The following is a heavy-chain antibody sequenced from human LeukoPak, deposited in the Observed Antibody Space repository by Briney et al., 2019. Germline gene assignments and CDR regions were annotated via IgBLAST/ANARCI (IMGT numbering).Heavy chain of an antibody. J-gene: IGHJ4*02. CDR3: ARVPTPRGTAMVLFDY. Sequence: ASVKVSCKASGYTFTSYGISWVRQAPGQGLEWMGIINPSGGSTSYAQKFQGRVTMTRDMSTSTVYMELSSLRSEDTAVYYCARVPTPRGTAMVLFDYWGQGTLVTVSS. V-gene: IGHV1-46*01. D-gene: IGHD5-18*01. CDR2: INPSGGST. CDR1: GYTFTSYG.